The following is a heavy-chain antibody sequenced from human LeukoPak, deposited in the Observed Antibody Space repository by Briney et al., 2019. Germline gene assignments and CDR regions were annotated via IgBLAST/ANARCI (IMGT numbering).Heavy chain of an antibody. D-gene: IGHD3/OR15-3a*01. Sequence: ASVKVSCKASGYTFTGYYMHWVRQAPGQGLEWMGWISTYKGNTKYAQKFQGRVSVTTDTSTSTAYMELRSLTSDDTAVYYCARDRDWNLDYWGRGTLVTVS. CDR3: ARDRDWNLDY. CDR2: ISTYKGNT. V-gene: IGHV1-18*04. CDR1: GYTFTGYY. J-gene: IGHJ4*02.